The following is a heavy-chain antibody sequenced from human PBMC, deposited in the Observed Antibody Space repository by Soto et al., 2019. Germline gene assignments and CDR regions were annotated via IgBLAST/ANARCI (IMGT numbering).Heavy chain of an antibody. CDR2: INHSGST. CDR3: ARVRPHDGSGSYYQHNPTAFDY. D-gene: IGHD3-10*01. J-gene: IGHJ4*02. CDR1: GGSFSGYY. Sequence: QVQLQQWGAGLLKPSETLSLTCAVYGGSFSGYYWSWIRQPPGKGLEWIGEINHSGSTNYNPSLKSRVTISVSTAKNQFSLKLSSVTAAETAVYSCARVRPHDGSGSYYQHNPTAFDYWGQGSLVTVSS. V-gene: IGHV4-34*01.